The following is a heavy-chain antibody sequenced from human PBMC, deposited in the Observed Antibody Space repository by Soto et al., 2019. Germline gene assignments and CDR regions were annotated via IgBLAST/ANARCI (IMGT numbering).Heavy chain of an antibody. D-gene: IGHD5-12*01. V-gene: IGHV4-59*01. CDR1: CASISIYY. J-gene: IGHJ4*02. CDR2: IYYSGST. Sequence: SGTLDRNCTFSCASISIYYWTLILNPPVKGLEWIVYIYYSGSTNYNPSLQSRVSMSADTSRNRFSLRLSSVTAADTAVYYCARGVATRVSRFDSWGRGTLVTVS. CDR3: ARGVATRVSRFDS.